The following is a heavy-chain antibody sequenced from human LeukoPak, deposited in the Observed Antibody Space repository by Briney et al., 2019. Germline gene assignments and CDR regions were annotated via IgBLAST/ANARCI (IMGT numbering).Heavy chain of an antibody. J-gene: IGHJ4*02. V-gene: IGHV4-59*08. CDR1: GCSISSYD. Sequence: SETLSLTCTVSGCSISSYDWSWIRQPPGKGLEWIGYIYYSGSTNYNPSLKSRVTISVETSKTQFSLKLSSVTAADTAVYYCARQEMATIGYFDYWGQGTLVTVSS. D-gene: IGHD5-24*01. CDR3: ARQEMATIGYFDY. CDR2: IYYSGST.